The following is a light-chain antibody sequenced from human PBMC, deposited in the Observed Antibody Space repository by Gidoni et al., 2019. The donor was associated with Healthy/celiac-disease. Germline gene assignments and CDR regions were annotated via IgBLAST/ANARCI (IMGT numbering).Light chain of an antibody. J-gene: IGKJ4*01. Sequence: DIQMTQSPSSLSASVGDRVTITCQASQDISNYLNWYQQKPGKAPKLLIYDASNLETGVPPRFSGSGSGTDFTFTISSLQPEDIATYYCQQYDNLLRSTFXGXTKVEIK. CDR2: DAS. V-gene: IGKV1-33*01. CDR1: QDISNY. CDR3: QQYDNLLRST.